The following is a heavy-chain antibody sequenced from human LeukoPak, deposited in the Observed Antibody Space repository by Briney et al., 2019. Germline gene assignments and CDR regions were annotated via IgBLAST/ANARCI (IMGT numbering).Heavy chain of an antibody. Sequence: GASVKVSCKASGYTFTSYGISWVRQAPGQGLEWMGWISAYNGNTTYAQKLRGRVTMTTDTSTSTAYMELSRLRSDDTAVYYCASAPKSRITIFGVSNDYYYYMDVWGKGTTVTVSS. CDR1: GYTFTSYG. CDR2: ISAYNGNT. CDR3: ASAPKSRITIFGVSNDYYYYMDV. J-gene: IGHJ6*03. V-gene: IGHV1-18*01. D-gene: IGHD3-3*01.